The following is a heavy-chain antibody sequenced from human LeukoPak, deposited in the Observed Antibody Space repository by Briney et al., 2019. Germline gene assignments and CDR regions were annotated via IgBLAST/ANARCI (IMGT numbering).Heavy chain of an antibody. J-gene: IGHJ5*02. Sequence: ASVKVSCKASGYTFTDYYIHWVRQAPGQGLEWMAWMNPNSGGTSYAQKFQGRVTVTRDTSISTAYMELSRLKFDDTAVYYCARDQLSRGVWFDPWGQGTLVTVSS. CDR3: ARDQLSRGVWFDP. V-gene: IGHV1-2*02. CDR2: MNPNSGGT. D-gene: IGHD1-1*01. CDR1: GYTFTDYY.